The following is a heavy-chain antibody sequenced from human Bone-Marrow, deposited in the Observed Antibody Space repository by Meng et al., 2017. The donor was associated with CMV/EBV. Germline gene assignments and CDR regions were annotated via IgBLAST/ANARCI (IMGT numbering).Heavy chain of an antibody. J-gene: IGHJ4*02. CDR2: IYYSGST. V-gene: IGHV4-39*01. CDR1: GGSISSSSYY. CDR3: ARLSYYYDSSGYFFDY. Sequence: SETLSLTCTVSGGSISSSSYYWGWIRQPPGKGLEWIGSIYYSGSTYYNPSLKSRVTISVDTSKNQFSLKLSSVTVADTAVYYCARLSYYYDSSGYFFDYWGQGTLVTSPQ. D-gene: IGHD3-22*01.